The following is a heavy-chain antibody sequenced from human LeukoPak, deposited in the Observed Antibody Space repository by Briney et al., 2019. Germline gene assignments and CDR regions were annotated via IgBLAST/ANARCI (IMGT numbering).Heavy chain of an antibody. D-gene: IGHD6-19*01. CDR2: ISSNGGST. J-gene: IGHJ3*02. V-gene: IGHV3-64*01. CDR3: ARAMSGAVAGTRAFDI. CDR1: GFTFSSYA. Sequence: GGSLRLSCAASGFTFSSYAMHWVRQAPGKGLEYVSAISSNGGSTYYANSVKGRFTISRDNSKNTLYLQMGSLRAEDMAVYYCARAMSGAVAGTRAFDIWGQGTMVTVSS.